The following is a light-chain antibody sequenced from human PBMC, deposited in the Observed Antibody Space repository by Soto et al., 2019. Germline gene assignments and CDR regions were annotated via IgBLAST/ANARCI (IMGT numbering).Light chain of an antibody. CDR2: GAS. CDR1: QSVSSN. CDR3: LQYNNWPLYT. V-gene: IGKV3D-15*01. J-gene: IGKJ2*01. Sequence: EVVMTQSPATLSVSPGERATLSCRASQSVSSNLAWYQQDPGQAPRLLIFGASTRATGIPARFSGSGSGIEFTLTISSLQSEDFAVYYCLQYNNWPLYTFGQGTKLEIK.